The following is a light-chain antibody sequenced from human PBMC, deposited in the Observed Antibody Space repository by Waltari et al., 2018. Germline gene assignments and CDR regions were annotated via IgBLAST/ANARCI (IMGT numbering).Light chain of an antibody. CDR3: QQYNRWPPFT. CDR2: GAS. CDR1: QSVSTN. V-gene: IGKV3-15*01. Sequence: EIVMTQSPATLSVSPGERATLSCRASQSVSTNLAWYQQKPGQPPILLIYGASTRATGIPARFSGGGSGTEFTLTISSLQSEDFAVYYCQQYNRWPPFTFGPGTKVDMK. J-gene: IGKJ3*01.